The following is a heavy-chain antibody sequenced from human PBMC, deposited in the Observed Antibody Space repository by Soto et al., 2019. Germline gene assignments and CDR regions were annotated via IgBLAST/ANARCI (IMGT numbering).Heavy chain of an antibody. Sequence: VGSLRLSYAASGFTFSDAWMSWVRQAPGKGLDWVGRIKSKSDGGTTEYAAPVRGRFTISRDDSKNTLYLQMNSLKTEDTAVYYCTTDLWRIAVVVGSTGYFNPWGQGTPVTVSS. CDR3: TTDLWRIAVVVGSTGYFNP. CDR1: GFTFSDAW. J-gene: IGHJ5*02. D-gene: IGHD2-15*01. CDR2: IKSKSDGGTT. V-gene: IGHV3-15*01.